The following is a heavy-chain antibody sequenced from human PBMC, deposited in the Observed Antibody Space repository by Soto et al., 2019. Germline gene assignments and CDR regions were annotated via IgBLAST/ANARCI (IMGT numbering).Heavy chain of an antibody. Sequence: QVQLQQWGAGLLKPSETLSLSCAVYGAPFRSRSFSGYYWSWIRQPPGKGLEWIGEITDSGSTNYNPSLKSRVTISADTSKNQFFLKVNSVIAADTAVYYCARDRVEETTFVNYYNGMDGWGQGTTVTVSS. D-gene: IGHD3-16*01. CDR3: ARDRVEETTFVNYYNGMDG. J-gene: IGHJ6*02. CDR2: ITDSGST. V-gene: IGHV4-34*01. CDR1: GAPFRSRSFSGYY.